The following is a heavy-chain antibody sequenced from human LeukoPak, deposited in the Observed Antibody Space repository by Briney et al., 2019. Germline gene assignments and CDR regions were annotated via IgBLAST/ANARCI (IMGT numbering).Heavy chain of an antibody. CDR2: ISGSGGGT. Sequence: PGGSLRLSCAASGFTFSSYAMSWVRQAPGKGLEWVSAISGSGGGTYYADSVKGRFTISRDNSKNTLYLQMNSLRAEDTAVYYCAEDRVDIGNWFDPWGQGTLVTVSS. V-gene: IGHV3-23*01. CDR1: GFTFSSYA. J-gene: IGHJ5*02. D-gene: IGHD5-12*01. CDR3: AEDRVDIGNWFDP.